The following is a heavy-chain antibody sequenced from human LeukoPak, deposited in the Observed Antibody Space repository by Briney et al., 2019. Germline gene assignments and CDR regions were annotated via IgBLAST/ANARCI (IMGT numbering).Heavy chain of an antibody. CDR1: GDSVSSNSAA. D-gene: IGHD3-10*01. J-gene: IGHJ6*03. CDR2: TYYRSKWYN. V-gene: IGHV6-1*01. Sequence: SQTLSLTCAISGDSVSSNSAAWNWIRQSPSRGLEWLGRTYYRSKWYNDYAVSVKSRITINPDTSKNQFSLQLNSVTPEDTAVYYCARETQTAVWYRGSYDMDVWGKGTTVTVSS. CDR3: ARETQTAVWYRGSYDMDV.